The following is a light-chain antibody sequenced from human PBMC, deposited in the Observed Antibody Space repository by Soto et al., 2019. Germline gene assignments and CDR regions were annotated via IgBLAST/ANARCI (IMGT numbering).Light chain of an antibody. CDR2: GNS. CDR3: QSYDSSLSGYV. J-gene: IGLJ1*01. CDR1: SSNIGAGYD. V-gene: IGLV1-40*01. Sequence: QSVLTQPPSVSGAPGQWVTISGTGSSSNIGAGYDVHWYQQLPGTAPKLLIYGNSNRPSGVPDRFSGSKSGTSASLAITGLQAEDEADYYCQSYDSSLSGYVFGTGTKLTVL.